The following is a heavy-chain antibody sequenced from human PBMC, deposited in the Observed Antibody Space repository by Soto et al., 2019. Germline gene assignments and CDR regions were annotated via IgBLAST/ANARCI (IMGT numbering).Heavy chain of an antibody. D-gene: IGHD6-6*01. V-gene: IGHV3-30-3*01. Sequence: QVQLVESGGGVVQPGRSLRLSCAASGFTFSSYAMHWVRQAPGKGLEWVAVISYDGSNKYYADSVKGRFTISRDNSKNTLYLQTNSLRAEDKAGYYYASGSSSPSDYWGQGTLITVSS. J-gene: IGHJ4*02. CDR2: ISYDGSNK. CDR3: ASGSSSPSDY. CDR1: GFTFSSYA.